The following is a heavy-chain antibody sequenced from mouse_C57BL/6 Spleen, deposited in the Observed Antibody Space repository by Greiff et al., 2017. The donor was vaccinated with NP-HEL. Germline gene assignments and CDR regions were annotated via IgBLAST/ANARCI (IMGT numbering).Heavy chain of an antibody. Sequence: QVQLQQPGAELVKPGASVKMSCKASGYTFTSYWITWVKQRPGQGLEWIGVIYPGSGSTNYIEKFKSKATLTVDTSSSTAYMQLSSLTSEDSAVYYCYYSKDYFDYWGQGTTLTVSS. CDR1: GYTFTSYW. CDR2: IYPGSGST. D-gene: IGHD2-5*01. J-gene: IGHJ2*01. V-gene: IGHV1-55*01. CDR3: YYSKDYFDY.